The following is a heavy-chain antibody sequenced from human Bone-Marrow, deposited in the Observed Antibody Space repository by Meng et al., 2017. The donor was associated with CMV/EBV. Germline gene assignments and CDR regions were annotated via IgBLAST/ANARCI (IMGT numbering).Heavy chain of an antibody. D-gene: IGHD4-11*01. V-gene: IGHV3-43*01. Sequence: GGSLRLSCAASGFTFSSYWMHWVRQAQGKGLEWVSLISWDGGSTYYEDSVKGRFTISRDNSKNSLYLQMNSLRTEDTALYYCSKDMEDYSLGYWVQGTLATFSS. CDR2: ISWDGGST. CDR3: SKDMEDYSLGY. CDR1: GFTFSSYW. J-gene: IGHJ4*02.